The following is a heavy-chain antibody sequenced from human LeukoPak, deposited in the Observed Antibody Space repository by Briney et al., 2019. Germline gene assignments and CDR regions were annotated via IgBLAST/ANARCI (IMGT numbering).Heavy chain of an antibody. CDR1: GVTFSRYW. CDR2: IQSKTDGGTT. D-gene: IGHD3-16*01. V-gene: IGHV3-15*01. CDR3: NRALSYYGMDV. J-gene: IGHJ6*02. Sequence: GGSLRLSCAASGVTFSRYWMSWVRQAPGKGLEWLGRIQSKTDGGTTDYAAPVKGRFTISRDDSENTLSLQMNSLETEDTAVYYCNRALSYYGMDVWGQGTTVTVSS.